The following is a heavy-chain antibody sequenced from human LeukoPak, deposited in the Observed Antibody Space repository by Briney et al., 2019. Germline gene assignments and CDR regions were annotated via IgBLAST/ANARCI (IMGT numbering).Heavy chain of an antibody. J-gene: IGHJ4*02. V-gene: IGHV1-69*05. CDR3: ARDRRITIFGVVTFGY. CDR1: GGTFSSYA. CDR2: IIPIFGTA. D-gene: IGHD3-3*01. Sequence: GASVKVSCKASGGTFSSYAISWVRQAPGHGLEWMGGIIPIFGTANYAQKFQGRVTITTDESTSTAYMELSSLRSEDTAVYYCARDRRITIFGVVTFGYWGQGTLVTVSS.